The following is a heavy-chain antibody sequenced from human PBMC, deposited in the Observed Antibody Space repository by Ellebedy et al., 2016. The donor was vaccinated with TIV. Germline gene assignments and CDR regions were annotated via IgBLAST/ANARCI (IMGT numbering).Heavy chain of an antibody. Sequence: GGSLRLSCTASGFTFANYGMHWVRQAPGKGLEWVAVISYDGSFKPYADSVKGRFTISRDNSKSTLYLQMNSLRAEDTALYYCAIAEEDYHDGSGYSYGHFDYWGQGTLVTVSS. CDR2: ISYDGSFK. J-gene: IGHJ4*02. CDR3: AIAEEDYHDGSGYSYGHFDY. CDR1: GFTFANYG. D-gene: IGHD3-22*01. V-gene: IGHV3-30*03.